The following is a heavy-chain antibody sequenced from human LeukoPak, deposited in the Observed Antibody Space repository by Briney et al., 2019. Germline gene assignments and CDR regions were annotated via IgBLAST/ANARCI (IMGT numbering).Heavy chain of an antibody. J-gene: IGHJ6*02. V-gene: IGHV4-34*01. Sequence: TSETLSLTCAVYGGSFSGYYWSWIRQPPGKGLEWIGEINHSGSTNYNPSLKSRVTISVDTSKNQFSLKLSSVTAADTAVYYCARERLLYYYYYGMDVWGQGTTVTVS. CDR1: GGSFSGYY. CDR2: INHSGST. D-gene: IGHD4-17*01. CDR3: ARERLLYYYYYGMDV.